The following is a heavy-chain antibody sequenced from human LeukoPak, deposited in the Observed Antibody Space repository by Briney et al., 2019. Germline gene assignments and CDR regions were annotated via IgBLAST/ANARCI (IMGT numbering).Heavy chain of an antibody. Sequence: SETLSLTCAVSGGSISSSNWWSWVRQPPGKGLEWIGEIYHSGSTNYNPSLKSRVTISVDKSKNQFSLKLSSVTAADTAVYYCARALTSGGNNARYFDLWGRGTLVTVSS. J-gene: IGHJ2*01. CDR3: ARALTSGGNNARYFDL. D-gene: IGHD4-23*01. CDR2: IYHSGST. V-gene: IGHV4-4*02. CDR1: GGSISSSNW.